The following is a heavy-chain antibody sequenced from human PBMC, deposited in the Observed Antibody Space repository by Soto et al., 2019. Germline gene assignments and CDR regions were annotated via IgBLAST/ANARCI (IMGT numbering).Heavy chain of an antibody. CDR2: IYYSGST. CDR3: AREDGYNSRGGGY. CDR1: GGSVSSGSYY. Sequence: QVQLQESGPGLVKPSETLSLTCTVSGGSVSSGSYYWSWIRQPPGKGLEWIGYIYYSGSTNYNPSLKSRVTLSVDTSKNQCSLKRGSVTAADTAVYYCAREDGYNSRGGGYWGQGTLVTVSS. D-gene: IGHD5-12*01. J-gene: IGHJ4*02. V-gene: IGHV4-61*01.